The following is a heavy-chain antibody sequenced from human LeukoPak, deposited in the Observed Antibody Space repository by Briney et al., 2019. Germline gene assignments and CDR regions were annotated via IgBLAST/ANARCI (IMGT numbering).Heavy chain of an antibody. D-gene: IGHD1-26*01. V-gene: IGHV5-51*01. CDR3: ARHWAIVGATQNKWFDP. CDR1: GYSFTNYW. Sequence: GESLKISCKASGYSFTNYWIGWVRQMPGKGLEWMVIINPRTSETRYGPSIHGQVTISADNSISTAYLQWRSPEASDTAMYYCARHWAIVGATQNKWFDPWGQGTLVTVSS. CDR2: INPRTSET. J-gene: IGHJ5*02.